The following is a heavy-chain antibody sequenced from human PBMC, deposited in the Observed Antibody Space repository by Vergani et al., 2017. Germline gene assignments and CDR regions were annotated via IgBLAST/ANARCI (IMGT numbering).Heavy chain of an antibody. D-gene: IGHD3-9*01. CDR2: INHSGST. Sequence: QVQLQEWGAGLLKPSETLSLTCAVYGGSFSGYYWSWIRQPPGKGLEWIGEINHSGSTNYNPSLKSRVTISGDTCKNQFSMKLSSVNAADTSVYYCARGRGGIFDWVRVYYYMDVWGKGTTVTASS. CDR3: ARGRGGIFDWVRVYYYMDV. V-gene: IGHV4-34*01. CDR1: GGSFSGYY. J-gene: IGHJ6*03.